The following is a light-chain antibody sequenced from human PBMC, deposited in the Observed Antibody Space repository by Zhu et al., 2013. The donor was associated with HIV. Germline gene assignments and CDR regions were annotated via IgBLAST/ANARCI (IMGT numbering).Light chain of an antibody. Sequence: DIVLTQSPGTLSLSPGDTATLSCRASQFVGSSTFLAWYQQKRGQAPRLLIYAASSRATGIPDRFSGSGSGTDFTLTINRLEPEDFAVYYCQQYGSSWTFGQGTKVEIK. V-gene: IGKV3-20*01. CDR1: QFVGSSTF. CDR2: AAS. CDR3: QQYGSSWT. J-gene: IGKJ1*01.